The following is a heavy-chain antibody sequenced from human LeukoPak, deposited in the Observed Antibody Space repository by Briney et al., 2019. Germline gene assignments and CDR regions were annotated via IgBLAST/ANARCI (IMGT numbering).Heavy chain of an antibody. V-gene: IGHV3-23*01. J-gene: IGHJ5*02. Sequence: GGSLRLSCAASGFTFSGSGMSWVRQAPGKGLEWISSSGDSDGSTYYADSVKGRFTISRDNAKNSLYLQMNSLRAEDTAVYYCARDHGGRVVPAAIRQNWFDPWGQGTLVTVSS. CDR2: SGDSDGST. D-gene: IGHD2-2*01. CDR1: GFTFSGSG. CDR3: ARDHGGRVVPAAIRQNWFDP.